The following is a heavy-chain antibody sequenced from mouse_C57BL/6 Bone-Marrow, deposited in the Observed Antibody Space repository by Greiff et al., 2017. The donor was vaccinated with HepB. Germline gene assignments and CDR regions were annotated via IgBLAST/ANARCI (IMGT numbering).Heavy chain of an antibody. CDR2: INPSSGYT. V-gene: IGHV1-4*01. J-gene: IGHJ2*01. D-gene: IGHD2-5*01. Sequence: QVQLQQSGAELARPGASVKMSCKASGYTFTSYTMHWVKQRPGQGLEWIGYINPSSGYTKYNQKFKDKATLTADKSSSTAYMQLSSLTSEDSAVYYCARNTYYSNYGGYGGQGTALTVSS. CDR1: GYTFTSYT. CDR3: ARNTYYSNYGGY.